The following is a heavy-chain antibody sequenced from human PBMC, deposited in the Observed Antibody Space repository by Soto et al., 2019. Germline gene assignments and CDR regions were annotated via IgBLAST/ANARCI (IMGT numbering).Heavy chain of an antibody. CDR1: GFTFSSYA. D-gene: IGHD3-3*01. J-gene: IGHJ5*02. Sequence: GGSLRLSCAASGFTFSSYAMSWVRQAPGKGLEWVSAISGSGGSTYYADSVKGRFTISRDNSKNTLYLQMNSLRAEDTAVYYCAKGSTIFGVVTPNWFDPWGQGTLVTVSS. V-gene: IGHV3-23*01. CDR2: ISGSGGST. CDR3: AKGSTIFGVVTPNWFDP.